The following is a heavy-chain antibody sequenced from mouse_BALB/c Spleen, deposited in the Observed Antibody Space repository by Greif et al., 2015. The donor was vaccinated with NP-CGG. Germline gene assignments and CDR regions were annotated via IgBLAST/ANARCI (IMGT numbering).Heavy chain of an antibody. CDR2: IDPANGNT. Sequence: VQLQQPGAELVKPGASVKLSCTASGFNTKDTYMHWVKQRPEQGLEWIGRIDPANGNTKYDPKFQGKATITADTSSNTAYLQLSSLTSEDTAVYYCALYYYGSSGFDYWGQGTTLTVSS. J-gene: IGHJ2*01. V-gene: IGHV14-3*02. CDR3: ALYYYGSSGFDY. D-gene: IGHD1-1*01. CDR1: GFNTKDTY.